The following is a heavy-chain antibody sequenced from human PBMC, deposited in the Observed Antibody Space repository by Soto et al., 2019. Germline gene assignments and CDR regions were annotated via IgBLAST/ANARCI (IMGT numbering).Heavy chain of an antibody. D-gene: IGHD2-2*02. V-gene: IGHV4-61*01. CDR3: AREVVVPAAIGNWFDP. Sequence: SETLSLTCTVSGGSVSSGSYYWSWIRQPPGKGLEWIGYIYYSGSTNYNPSLKSRVTISVDTSKNQFSLKLSSVTAADTAVYYRAREVVVPAAIGNWFDPWGQGTLVTVSS. CDR2: IYYSGST. J-gene: IGHJ5*02. CDR1: GGSVSSGSYY.